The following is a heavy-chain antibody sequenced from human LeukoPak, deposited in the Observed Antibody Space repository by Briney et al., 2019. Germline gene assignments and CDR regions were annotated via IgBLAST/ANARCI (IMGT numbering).Heavy chain of an antibody. CDR2: ISGSGVST. J-gene: IGHJ4*02. D-gene: IGHD3-16*01. Sequence: GGSLRLSCAASGFRFSSYAMSWVRQAPGKGLEWVSAISGSGVSTYYADSVKGRFTVSRDNSKNTLYLQMSSLRAEDTAVYYCAKAHVGGPEDYWGQGALVTVSS. CDR3: AKAHVGGPEDY. V-gene: IGHV3-23*01. CDR1: GFRFSSYA.